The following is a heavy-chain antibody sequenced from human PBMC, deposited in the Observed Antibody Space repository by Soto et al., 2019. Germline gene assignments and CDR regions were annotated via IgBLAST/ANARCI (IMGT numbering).Heavy chain of an antibody. Sequence: ASVKVSCKASGYTFTSYYMHWVRQAPGQGLEWMGIINPSGGSTSYAQKFQGRVTMTRDTSTSTIYKELSSLRTEDTAVYYCARGRSGSYYFNYWGQGTLVTVSS. J-gene: IGHJ4*02. D-gene: IGHD1-26*01. V-gene: IGHV1-46*01. CDR3: ARGRSGSYYFNY. CDR2: INPSGGST. CDR1: GYTFTSYY.